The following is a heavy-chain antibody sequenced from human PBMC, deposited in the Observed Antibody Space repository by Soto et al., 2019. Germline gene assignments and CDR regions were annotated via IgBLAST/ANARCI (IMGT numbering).Heavy chain of an antibody. CDR2: ISYDGSNK. D-gene: IGHD1-26*01. J-gene: IGHJ4*02. Sequence: GGSLRLSCAASGFTFSSYAMHWVRQAPGKGLEWVAVISYDGSNKYYADSVKGRFTISRDNSKNTLYLQMNSLRAEDTAVYYCARDVGGSFTVEPAHFDYWGQGTLVTVSS. CDR1: GFTFSSYA. V-gene: IGHV3-30-3*01. CDR3: ARDVGGSFTVEPAHFDY.